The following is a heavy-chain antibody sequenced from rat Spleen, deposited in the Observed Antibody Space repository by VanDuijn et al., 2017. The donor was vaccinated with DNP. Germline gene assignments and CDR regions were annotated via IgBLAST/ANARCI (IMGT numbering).Heavy chain of an antibody. J-gene: IGHJ2*01. V-gene: IGHV2-43*01. CDR1: GFSLTNYH. CDR3: ARDRDNWDDYFDY. Sequence: QVQLKESGPGLVQPSQTLSLTCTVSGFSLTNYHVNWVRQPPGKGLEWMGVIWTGGVTAYNSLLKSRLSIRRDISKSQVFLNMNSLPTSETAIYSCARDRDNWDDYFDYWGQGFMVTVSS. CDR2: IWTGGVT. D-gene: IGHD5-1*01.